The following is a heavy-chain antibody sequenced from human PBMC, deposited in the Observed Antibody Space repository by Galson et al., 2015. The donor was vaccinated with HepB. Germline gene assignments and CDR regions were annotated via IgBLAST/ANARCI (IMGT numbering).Heavy chain of an antibody. CDR1: GYTFTNYG. CDR2: VTLYNGNI. CDR3: ARDNKVSGTLRYYLDL. D-gene: IGHD1-7*01. J-gene: IGHJ4*02. V-gene: IGHV1-18*01. Sequence: SVKVSCKASGYTFTNYGITWARQAPGQGLEWMVWVTLYNGNINYAQKFRDRVTMTTDTSTNTAYMELRSLRSDDSAIYYCARDNKVSGTLRYYLDLWGQGTLVTVSS.